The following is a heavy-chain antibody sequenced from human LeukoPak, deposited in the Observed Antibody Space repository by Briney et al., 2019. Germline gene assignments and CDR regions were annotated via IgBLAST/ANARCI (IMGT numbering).Heavy chain of an antibody. CDR1: GGSISGYY. CDR3: AREGDSSGSFDY. J-gene: IGHJ4*02. D-gene: IGHD3-22*01. V-gene: IGHV4-59*01. CDR2: IYYSGST. Sequence: SETLSLTCTVSGGSISGYYWSWIRQPPGKGLEWIGYIYYSGSTNYNPSLKSRVTISVDTSKNQFSLKLSSVTAADTAVYYCAREGDSSGSFDYWGQGTLVTVSS.